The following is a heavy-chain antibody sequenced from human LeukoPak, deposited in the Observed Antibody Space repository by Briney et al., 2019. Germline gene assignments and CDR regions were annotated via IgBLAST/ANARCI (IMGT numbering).Heavy chain of an antibody. CDR1: GGTFSSYA. Sequence: EASVKVSCKASGGTFSSYAISWVRQAPGQGLEWMGRIIPILGIANYAQKFQGRVTITADKSTSTAYMELSSLRSEDTAVYYCARVTTYGSGSYFFDYWGQGTLVTVSS. CDR3: ARVTTYGSGSYFFDY. V-gene: IGHV1-69*04. D-gene: IGHD3-10*01. J-gene: IGHJ4*02. CDR2: IIPILGIA.